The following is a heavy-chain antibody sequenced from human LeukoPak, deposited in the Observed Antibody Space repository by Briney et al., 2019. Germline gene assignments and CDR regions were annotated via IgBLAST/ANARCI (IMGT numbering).Heavy chain of an antibody. CDR1: GGSISSYY. CDR3: ERLFYDFWSGHYYYYMDV. V-gene: IGHV4-59*08. J-gene: IGHJ6*03. D-gene: IGHD3-3*01. CDR2: IYYSGSS. Sequence: PSETLSLTCTVSGGSISSYYWSWIRQPPGKGLEWIGYIYYSGSSYYNPSPKSRVTISVDTSKNQFSLKVSSVTAADTAVYYCERLFYDFWSGHYYYYMDVWGKGTTVTVSS.